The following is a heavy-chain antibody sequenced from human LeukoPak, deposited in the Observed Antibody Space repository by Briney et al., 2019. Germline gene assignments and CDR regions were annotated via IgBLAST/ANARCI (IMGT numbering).Heavy chain of an antibody. CDR3: ARDIGGYDILTGQYGMDV. J-gene: IGHJ6*01. D-gene: IGHD3-9*01. CDR2: ISANNGKP. Sequence: GAAVKVSCKSSGYTFTSYGISGVRQAPGQGREGMGWISANNGKPNYAKKLQGRVTMTTDTSRRTDYVELRSLRSDDTAVYYCARDIGGYDILTGQYGMDVWGQGTTVTVSS. CDR1: GYTFTSYG. V-gene: IGHV1-18*01.